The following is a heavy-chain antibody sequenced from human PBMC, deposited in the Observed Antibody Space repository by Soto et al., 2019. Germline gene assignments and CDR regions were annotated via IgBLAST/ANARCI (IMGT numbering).Heavy chain of an antibody. J-gene: IGHJ4*02. D-gene: IGHD2-2*01. CDR1: GYTFTSYG. CDR2: ISAYNGNT. V-gene: IGHV1-18*01. CDR3: ARASSAVPAAEFDY. Sequence: QVQLVQSGAEVKKPGASVKVSCKASGYTFTSYGISWVRQAPGQGLEWMGWISAYNGNTNYGQKPQGRVTMTTDTSTSTAYMELRSLRSDDTAVYYCARASSAVPAAEFDYWCQGTLFTVSS.